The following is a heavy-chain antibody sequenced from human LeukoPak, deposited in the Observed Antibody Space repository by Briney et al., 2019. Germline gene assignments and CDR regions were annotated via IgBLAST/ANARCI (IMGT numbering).Heavy chain of an antibody. CDR2: IWYDGSNK. J-gene: IGHJ4*02. CDR3: VRVTHSSYSYGYGHGDY. CDR1: GFTLSSYG. V-gene: IGHV3-33*01. D-gene: IGHD5-18*01. Sequence: PGGSLRLSCAASGFTLSSYGMHWVRQAPGKGLEWVAVIWYDGSNKYYADSVRGRFTISRDNSKNTLYLQMSSLRAEDTAVYYCVRVTHSSYSYGYGHGDYWGQGTLVTVSS.